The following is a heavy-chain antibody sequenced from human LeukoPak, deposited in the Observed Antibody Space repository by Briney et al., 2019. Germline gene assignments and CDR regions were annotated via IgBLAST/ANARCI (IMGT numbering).Heavy chain of an antibody. CDR2: IDQDGSEK. CDR1: GFTFNNNW. D-gene: IGHD1-14*01. CDR3: ATITGYLDY. V-gene: IGHV3-7*01. Sequence: GSLRLSCATSGFTFNNNWMSWVRQAPGNGLEWVANIDQDGSEKYYVDSVKGRFTISRDNAGNSLYLQMNSLRAEDTAVYYCATITGYLDYWGQGTLVTVSS. J-gene: IGHJ4*02.